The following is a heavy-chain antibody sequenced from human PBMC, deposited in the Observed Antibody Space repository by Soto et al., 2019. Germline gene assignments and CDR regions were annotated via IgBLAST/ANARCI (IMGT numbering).Heavy chain of an antibody. J-gene: IGHJ4*02. CDR3: ARRYGGNFDF. V-gene: IGHV4-59*01. D-gene: IGHD1-26*01. CDR2: IYYSGST. Sequence: SENLSLTCTVSGGSISSYYWSWIRQPPGKGLEWIGYIYYSGSTNYNPSLKSRVTISVDTSKNQFSLKLSSVTAADTAVYYCARRYGGNFDFWGQGTLVTVS. CDR1: GGSISSYY.